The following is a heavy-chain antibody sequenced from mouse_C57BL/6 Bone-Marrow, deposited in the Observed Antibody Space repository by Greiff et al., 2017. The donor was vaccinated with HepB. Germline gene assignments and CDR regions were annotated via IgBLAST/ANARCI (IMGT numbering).Heavy chain of an antibody. CDR1: GFNIHAYS. J-gene: IGHJ3*01. CDR3: ASYDGAWVAD. Sequence: VQLQQSGAELVKPGASVKLSCTASGFNIHAYSMPWVKQRTEPGLEWLGRIDPEDGATKYAPKFPGKAPITADTSSNTAYLQLSSLTSEDTAVYYGASYDGAWVADWGQGTLVTVSA. D-gene: IGHD2-12*01. CDR2: IDPEDGAT. V-gene: IGHV14-2*01.